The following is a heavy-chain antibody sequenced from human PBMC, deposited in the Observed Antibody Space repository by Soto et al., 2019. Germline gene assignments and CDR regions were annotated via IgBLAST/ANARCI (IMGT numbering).Heavy chain of an antibody. CDR3: ARSIQADNGVAGPKDIWFDP. CDR1: GGTFRTYT. V-gene: IGHV1-69*02. Sequence: QVQLVQSGAEVKRPGSSVKVSCQTSGGTFRTYTINWVRQAPGQGLEWMGRIIPILDVANYAQKFQGRVTITADKTTSTAYMELRSLRSEDTAVYYCARSIQADNGVAGPKDIWFDPWGQGTLVTVSS. D-gene: IGHD6-19*01. J-gene: IGHJ5*02. CDR2: IIPILDVA.